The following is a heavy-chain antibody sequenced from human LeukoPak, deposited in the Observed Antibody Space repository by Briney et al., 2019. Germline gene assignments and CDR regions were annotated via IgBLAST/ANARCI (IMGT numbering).Heavy chain of an antibody. CDR1: GFSFSTYS. Sequence: GGSLRLSCAASGFSFSTYSMNWVRQAPGKGLEWVAVISYDGSNKYYADSVKGRFTISRDNSKNTLYLQMNSLRAEDTAVYYCAKAPRDSSGRYSTNVDYWGQGTLVTVSS. D-gene: IGHD3-22*01. CDR3: AKAPRDSSGRYSTNVDY. J-gene: IGHJ4*02. V-gene: IGHV3-30*18. CDR2: ISYDGSNK.